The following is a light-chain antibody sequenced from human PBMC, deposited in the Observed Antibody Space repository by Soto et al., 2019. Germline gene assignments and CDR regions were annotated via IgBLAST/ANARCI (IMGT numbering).Light chain of an antibody. V-gene: IGKV3-11*01. CDR3: QQRSNWPIT. J-gene: IGKJ5*01. CDR1: QNVSSN. CDR2: DAS. Sequence: EIVMTQSPATLSVSPGERASLSCRASQNVSSNLAWYQQTRGQAPRLLIYDASNRATGIPARFSGSGSGADFTLTISSLEPEDFAVYYCQQRSNWPITFGQGTRLEIK.